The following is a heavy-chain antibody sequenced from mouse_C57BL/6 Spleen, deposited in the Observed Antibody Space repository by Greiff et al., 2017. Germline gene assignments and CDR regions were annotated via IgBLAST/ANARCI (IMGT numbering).Heavy chain of an antibody. J-gene: IGHJ2*01. Sequence: VQLQQSGPELVKPGASVKISCKASGYTFTDYYMNWVKQSHGKSLEWIGDINPNNGGTSYNQKFKGKATLTVDKASSTAYMELRSLTSEDSAVYYCARWGGYYYFDYWGQGTTLTVSS. CDR1: GYTFTDYY. CDR2: INPNNGGT. D-gene: IGHD3-1*01. V-gene: IGHV1-26*01. CDR3: ARWGGYYYFDY.